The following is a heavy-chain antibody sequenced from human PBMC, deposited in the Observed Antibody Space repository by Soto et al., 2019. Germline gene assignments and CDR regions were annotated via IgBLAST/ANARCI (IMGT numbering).Heavy chain of an antibody. D-gene: IGHD2-15*01. CDR1: GFTFSSYA. J-gene: IGHJ6*02. V-gene: IGHV3-30-3*01. CDR3: ARDIVVVVAATHHYYYGMDV. Sequence: GGSLRLSCAASGFTFSSYAMHWVRQAPGKGLEWVAVISYDGSNKYYADSVKGRFTISRDNSKNTLYLQMNSLRAEDTAVYYCARDIVVVVAATHHYYYGMDVWGQGTTVTVSS. CDR2: ISYDGSNK.